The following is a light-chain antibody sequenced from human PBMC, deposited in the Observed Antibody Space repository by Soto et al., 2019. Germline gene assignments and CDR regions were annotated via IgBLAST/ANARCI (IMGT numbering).Light chain of an antibody. V-gene: IGKV1-17*01. J-gene: IGKJ5*01. CDR2: AAS. CDR3: LQYKNSPIT. Sequence: DIQMTQSPASLSTSLGDRVTLTCRASEGIRNDLAWYQQKPGKAPKRLIFAASSLQSGVPSRFSGSGSGTDFTLTISSLQPEDFATYYCLQYKNSPITFGQGARLEIK. CDR1: EGIRND.